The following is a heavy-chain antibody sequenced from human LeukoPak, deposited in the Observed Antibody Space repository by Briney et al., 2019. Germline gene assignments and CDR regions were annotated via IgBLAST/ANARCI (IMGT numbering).Heavy chain of an antibody. D-gene: IGHD2-2*02. CDR2: IKQDGSEK. V-gene: IGHV3-7*04. J-gene: IGHJ4*02. CDR3: ARGYRY. CDR1: GFTFSSHW. Sequence: PGGSLRLSCAASGFTFSSHWMSWVRQAPGKGLEWVANIKQDGSEKYYVDSVKGRFTISRDNAKNSLYLQMNSLRAEDTAVYYCARGYRYWGQGTLVTVSS.